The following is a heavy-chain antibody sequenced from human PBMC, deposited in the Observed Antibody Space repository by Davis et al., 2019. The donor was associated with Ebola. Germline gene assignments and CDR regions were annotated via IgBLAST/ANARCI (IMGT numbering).Heavy chain of an antibody. D-gene: IGHD1-26*01. V-gene: IGHV4-59*02. J-gene: IGHJ3*02. CDR3: ARGGELLYAFDI. Sequence: MPSETLSLTCSVSGGSVGSDYWSWIRQPPGKGLEWIGYIYYSVSTNDNPSLNSRVTISVDTSKNQFSLKVSSVTAADTAVYYCARGGELLYAFDIWGQGTMVTVSS. CDR1: GGSVGSDY. CDR2: IYYSVST.